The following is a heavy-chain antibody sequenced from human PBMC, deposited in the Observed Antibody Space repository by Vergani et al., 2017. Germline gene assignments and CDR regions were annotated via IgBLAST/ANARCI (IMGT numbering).Heavy chain of an antibody. CDR1: GCRVSMCA. Sequence: GRRGEGGGVLLQPGGSVVVACGWCGCRVSMCAVRWGRRAPGKGLEWVSAISGSGGSTYYADSVKGRFTISRDNSKNTLYLQMNGLRAEDTAVYYCAKSGGQQDYWGQGTLVTVSS. CDR2: ISGSGGST. CDR3: AKSGGQQDY. J-gene: IGHJ4*02. V-gene: IGHV3-23*04. D-gene: IGHD6-13*01.